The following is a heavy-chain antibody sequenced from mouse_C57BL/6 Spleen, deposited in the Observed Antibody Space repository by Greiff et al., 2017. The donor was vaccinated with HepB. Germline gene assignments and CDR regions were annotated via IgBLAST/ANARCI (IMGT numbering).Heavy chain of an antibody. CDR2: INPNNGGT. Sequence: EVKLQQSGPELVKPGASVKISCKASGYTFTDYYMNWVKQSHGKSLEWIGDINPNNGGTSYNQKFKGKATLTVDKSSSTAYMELRSLTSEDSAVYYCARDYIPFDYWGQGTTLTVSS. CDR3: ARDYIPFDY. V-gene: IGHV1-26*01. J-gene: IGHJ2*01. D-gene: IGHD2-12*01. CDR1: GYTFTDYY.